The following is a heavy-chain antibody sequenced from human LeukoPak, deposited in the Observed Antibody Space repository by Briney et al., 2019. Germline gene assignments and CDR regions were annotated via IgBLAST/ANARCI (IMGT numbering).Heavy chain of an antibody. V-gene: IGHV4-59*01. CDR3: ARGPASSGYYYRVKNYGMDV. Sequence: SETLSLTCTVSGGSISSYYWSWIRQPPGKGLEWIGYIYYSGSTNYNPSLKSRVTISVDTSKNQFSLKLSSVTAADTAVYYCARGPASSGYYYRVKNYGMDVWGQGTTVTVSS. J-gene: IGHJ6*02. CDR1: GGSISSYY. D-gene: IGHD3-3*01. CDR2: IYYSGST.